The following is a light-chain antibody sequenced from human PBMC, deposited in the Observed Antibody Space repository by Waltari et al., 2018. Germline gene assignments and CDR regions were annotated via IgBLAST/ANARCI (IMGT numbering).Light chain of an antibody. Sequence: DIQMTQSPSTLSASVGDRIIITCRACQSISNWLAWSQQKPGKAPKLLIYKAFTLETGVPSRFSGIGSVTVFTLTISSLQPDDFATYYCQQYNSYSLLTFGGGTKVEIE. J-gene: IGKJ4*01. V-gene: IGKV1-5*03. CDR3: QQYNSYSLLT. CDR2: KAF. CDR1: QSISNW.